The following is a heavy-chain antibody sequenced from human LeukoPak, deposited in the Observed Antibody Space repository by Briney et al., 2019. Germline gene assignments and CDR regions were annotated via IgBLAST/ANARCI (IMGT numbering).Heavy chain of an antibody. CDR3: ARGYKLLPFDY. J-gene: IGHJ4*02. Sequence: ASVKVSCKASGGTFSNYAISWVRQAPGQGLEWMGWISAYNGNTNYAQKLQGRVTMTTDTSTSAAYMELRSLRSDDTAVYYCARGYKLLPFDYWGQGTLVTVSS. D-gene: IGHD3-22*01. V-gene: IGHV1-18*01. CDR2: ISAYNGNT. CDR1: GGTFSNYA.